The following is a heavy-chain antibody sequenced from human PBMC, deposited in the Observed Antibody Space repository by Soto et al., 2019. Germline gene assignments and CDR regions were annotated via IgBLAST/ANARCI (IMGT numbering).Heavy chain of an antibody. CDR3: AKGQKLLDY. V-gene: IGHV3-64D*08. CDR1: GFTFSSYA. CDR2: ISSNGGST. J-gene: IGHJ4*02. Sequence: GGSLRLSCSASGFTFSSYAMHWVRQAPGKGLVCVSTISSNGGSTYYADSVKGRFTISRDNSKNTLYLQMSSLRTEDTAVYYYAKGQKLLDYRGQGTLVTVSS.